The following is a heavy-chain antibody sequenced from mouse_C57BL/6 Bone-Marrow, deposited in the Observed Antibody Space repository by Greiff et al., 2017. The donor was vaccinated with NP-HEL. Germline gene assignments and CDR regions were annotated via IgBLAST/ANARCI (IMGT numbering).Heavy chain of an antibody. V-gene: IGHV5-12*01. J-gene: IGHJ4*01. CDR1: GFTFSDYY. CDR2: ISNGGGST. Sequence: EVKVEESGGGLVQPGGSLKLSCAASGFTFSDYYMYWVRQTPEKRLEWVAYISNGGGSTYYPDTVKGRFTISRDNAKNTLYLQMSRLKSEDTAMYYCARLLYAMDYWGQGTSVTVSS. CDR3: ARLLYAMDY.